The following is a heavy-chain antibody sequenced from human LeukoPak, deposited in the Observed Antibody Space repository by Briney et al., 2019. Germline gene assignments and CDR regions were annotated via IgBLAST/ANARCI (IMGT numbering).Heavy chain of an antibody. D-gene: IGHD3-10*01. CDR1: GFTFSSYA. Sequence: GGSLRLSCAASGFTFSSYAMHWVRQAPGKGLEWVAVISYDGSNKYYADSVKGRFTISRDNSKNTLYLQMNSLRAEDTAVYYCAREENYYYGSGTPVAFDIWGQGTMVTVSS. CDR2: ISYDGSNK. CDR3: AREENYYYGSGTPVAFDI. J-gene: IGHJ3*02. V-gene: IGHV3-30-3*01.